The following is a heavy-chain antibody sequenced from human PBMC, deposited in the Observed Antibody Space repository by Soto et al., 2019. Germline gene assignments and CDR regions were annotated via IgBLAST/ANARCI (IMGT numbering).Heavy chain of an antibody. D-gene: IGHD6-19*01. Sequence: EVQLVESGGGLVEPGGSLRLSCAASGFTFSRHCLNWVRQAPGKGLEWVSSIGTTSTYIYYADSVKGRFTISRDNAKNSRYLQMDSLRAGDTAVYYCARDGYSSGFDYWGQGTLVTASS. CDR3: ARDGYSSGFDY. CDR2: IGTTSTYI. J-gene: IGHJ4*02. CDR1: GFTFSRHC. V-gene: IGHV3-21*01.